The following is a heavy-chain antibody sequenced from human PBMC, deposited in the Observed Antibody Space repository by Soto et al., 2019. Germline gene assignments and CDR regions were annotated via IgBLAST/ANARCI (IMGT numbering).Heavy chain of an antibody. Sequence: ASVKVSCKASGYTFTNYAMHWVRQAPGQRLEWMGWINAANGNTKYSQKFQGRVTITRDTSASTASMELISLRSEDTAVYYCARSSGYYYVAYWGQGTLVTVSS. V-gene: IGHV1-3*01. J-gene: IGHJ4*02. D-gene: IGHD3-22*01. CDR2: INAANGNT. CDR1: GYTFTNYA. CDR3: ARSSGYYYVAY.